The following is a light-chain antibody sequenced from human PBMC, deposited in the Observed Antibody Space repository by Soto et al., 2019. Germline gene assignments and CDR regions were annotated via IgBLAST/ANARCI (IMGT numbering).Light chain of an antibody. Sequence: QSVLTQPPSVSGAPGQRVTISCTGSSSNIGAGYDVHWYQQLPGTAPKLLIYGNSNRPSGVPDRFSGSKSGTSASLAITGLQAEDEADYYCQSYASSLSGFYVFGTVTKLTVL. J-gene: IGLJ1*01. CDR2: GNS. V-gene: IGLV1-40*01. CDR3: QSYASSLSGFYV. CDR1: SSNIGAGYD.